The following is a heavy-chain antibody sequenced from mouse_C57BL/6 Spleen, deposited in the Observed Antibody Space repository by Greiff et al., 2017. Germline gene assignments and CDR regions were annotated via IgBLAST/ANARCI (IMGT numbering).Heavy chain of an antibody. V-gene: IGHV1-52*01. J-gene: IGHJ3*01. Sequence: QVQLQQSGAELVRPGSSVKLSCKASGYTFTSYWMHWVKQRPIQGLEWIGNIDPTDSETHYNQKFKDKATLTVDKSSSTAYMQLRSLTSEDSAVSCGARPYYSNYELAYWGQGTLVTVSA. CDR2: IDPTDSET. CDR1: GYTFTSYW. D-gene: IGHD2-5*01. CDR3: ARPYYSNYELAY.